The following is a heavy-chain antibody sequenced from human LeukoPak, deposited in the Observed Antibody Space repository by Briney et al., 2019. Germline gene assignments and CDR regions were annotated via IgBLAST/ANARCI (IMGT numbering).Heavy chain of an antibody. D-gene: IGHD4-17*01. CDR1: GFTFSTYG. J-gene: IGHJ6*03. Sequence: PGGSLGLSCAASGFTFSTYGIHWVRQAPGKGLEWVAFIRYDGTNKWYANSVKGRFTISRDNSKNMLYLQMNSLRAEDTAVYHCAKDRDYGDYPSAYYYYMDVWGKGTTVTVSS. CDR2: IRYDGTNK. CDR3: AKDRDYGDYPSAYYYYMDV. V-gene: IGHV3-30*02.